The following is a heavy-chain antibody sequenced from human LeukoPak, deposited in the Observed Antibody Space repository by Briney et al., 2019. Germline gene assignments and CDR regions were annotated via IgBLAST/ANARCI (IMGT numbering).Heavy chain of an antibody. CDR3: AREARGTRAAFDI. D-gene: IGHD1-1*01. J-gene: IGHJ3*02. CDR2: IQEDGSNK. CDR1: GFTLSYYW. Sequence: GGSLRLSCAASGFTLSYYWMSWVRQAPGKGLEWVANIQEDGSNKYYVGSVKGRFTISRDNAKNSVYLQMNSLRAEDTAVYYCAREARGTRAAFDIWGQGTMVTVS. V-gene: IGHV3-7*01.